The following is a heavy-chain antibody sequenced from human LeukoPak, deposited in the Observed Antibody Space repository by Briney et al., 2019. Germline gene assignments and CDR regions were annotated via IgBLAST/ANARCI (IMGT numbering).Heavy chain of an antibody. J-gene: IGHJ5*02. CDR1: GFIVSSNY. CDR3: ARDRSFVRWFDP. V-gene: IGHV3-66*01. Sequence: GGSLRLSCAASGFIVSSNYMSGVRQAPGKGLEWVSVIYSGGRTYYADSVKGRFTISRDNSKNTMYLQMNSLRAEDTAVYYCARDRSFVRWFDPWGQGTLVTVSS. CDR2: IYSGGRT. D-gene: IGHD6-6*01.